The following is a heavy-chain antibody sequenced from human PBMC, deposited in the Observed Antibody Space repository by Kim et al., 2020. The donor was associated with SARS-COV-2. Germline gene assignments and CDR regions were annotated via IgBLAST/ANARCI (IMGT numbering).Heavy chain of an antibody. D-gene: IGHD2-2*02. CDR2: IYSGGST. J-gene: IGHJ3*02. CDR1: GFTVSSNY. Sequence: GGSLILSCAASGFTVSSNYMSWVRQAPGKGLEWVSVIYSGGSTYYADSVKGRFTISRDNSKNTLYLQMNSLRAEDTAVYYCARQARELGYCSSTSCYTRMGAFDIWGQGTMVTVSS. V-gene: IGHV3-66*04. CDR3: ARQARELGYCSSTSCYTRMGAFDI.